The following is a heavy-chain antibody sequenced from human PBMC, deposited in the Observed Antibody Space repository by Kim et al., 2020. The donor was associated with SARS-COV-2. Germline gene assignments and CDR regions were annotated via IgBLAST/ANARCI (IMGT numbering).Heavy chain of an antibody. CDR2: ISGSGGST. J-gene: IGHJ3*02. Sequence: GGSLRLSCAASGFTFSSYAISWVRQAPGKGLEWVSAISGSGGSTYYADSVKGRFTISRDNSKNTLYLQMNSLRAEDTAVYYCAKDPIMIVVVSDAFDIWGQGTMVTVSS. V-gene: IGHV3-23*01. CDR1: GFTFSSYA. D-gene: IGHD3-22*01. CDR3: AKDPIMIVVVSDAFDI.